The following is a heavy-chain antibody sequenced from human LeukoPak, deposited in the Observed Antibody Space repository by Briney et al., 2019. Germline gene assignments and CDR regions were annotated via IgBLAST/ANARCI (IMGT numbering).Heavy chain of an antibody. D-gene: IGHD5-12*01. J-gene: IGHJ6*04. V-gene: IGHV1-69*13. CDR3: ARGGGYSGYQGHYYYGMDV. CDR1: GGTFSSYA. Sequence: ASVKVSCKASGGTFSSYAISWVRQAPGQGLEWMGGIIPIFGTANYAQKFQGRVTITADESTSTAYMELSSLRSEDTAVYYCARGGGYSGYQGHYYYGMDVWGKGTTVTVSS. CDR2: IIPIFGTA.